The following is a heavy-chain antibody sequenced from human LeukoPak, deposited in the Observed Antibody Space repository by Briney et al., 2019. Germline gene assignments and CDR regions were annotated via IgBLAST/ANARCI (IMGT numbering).Heavy chain of an antibody. Sequence: PSETLSLTCAIFGGSFSDFSWTWIRQPPGKGLEWIGEINHSGGANYNPSLESRAAVSADMSKKQISLTLRSVTAADTAVYYCARRDCSSTSCYTTHRSYYYYAMDVWGQGTTVTVSS. CDR3: ARRDCSSTSCYTTHRSYYYYAMDV. V-gene: IGHV4-34*01. CDR2: INHSGGA. D-gene: IGHD2-2*02. CDR1: GGSFSDFS. J-gene: IGHJ6*02.